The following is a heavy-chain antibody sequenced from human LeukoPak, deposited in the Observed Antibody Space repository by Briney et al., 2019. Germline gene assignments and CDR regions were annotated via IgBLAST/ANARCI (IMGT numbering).Heavy chain of an antibody. J-gene: IGHJ2*01. V-gene: IGHV4-30-4*08. Sequence: SETLSLTCTVSGGSISSGDYYWSWVRQPPGKGLEWIGYIYYSGSTYYNPSLKSRVTISVDTSKNQFSLKLSSVTAADTAVYYCARVFWSSSSGLGFDLWGRGTLVTVSS. CDR2: IYYSGST. CDR3: ARVFWSSSSGLGFDL. CDR1: GGSISSGDYY. D-gene: IGHD6-6*01.